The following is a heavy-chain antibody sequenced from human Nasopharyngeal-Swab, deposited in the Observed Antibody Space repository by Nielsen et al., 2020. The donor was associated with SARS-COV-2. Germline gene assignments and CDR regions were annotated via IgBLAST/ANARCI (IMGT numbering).Heavy chain of an antibody. CDR2: IWYDGSNK. CDR1: GFTLSSYG. CDR3: ARDLMYGSGSRMDV. Sequence: GESLKLSCAASGFTLSSYGRDWASQAPGKGLEWVAAIWYDGSNKYYADSVKGRFTISRDNSKNTLYLQMNSLSAEDTAVYYCARDLMYGSGSRMDVWGQGTTVTVSS. J-gene: IGHJ6*02. V-gene: IGHV3-33*01. D-gene: IGHD3-10*01.